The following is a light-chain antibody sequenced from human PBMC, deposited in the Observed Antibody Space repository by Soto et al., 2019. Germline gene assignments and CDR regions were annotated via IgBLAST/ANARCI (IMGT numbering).Light chain of an antibody. CDR3: QQRSSWPVT. CDR2: DVS. Sequence: EIVLTQAPATLSLSPGERATLSCRASQSVNIYLAWYQQRPGQAPRLLIYDVSYRATGIPARFSGSGSGTDFTLTISSLEPEDFAVYYCQQRSSWPVTFGGGTKVEIK. CDR1: QSVNIY. J-gene: IGKJ4*01. V-gene: IGKV3-11*01.